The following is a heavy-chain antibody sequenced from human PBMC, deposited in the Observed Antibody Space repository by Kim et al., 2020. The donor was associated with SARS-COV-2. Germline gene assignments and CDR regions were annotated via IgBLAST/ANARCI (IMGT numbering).Heavy chain of an antibody. V-gene: IGHV3-74*01. CDR3: ARFLGSGYYDLLYYYGMDV. Sequence: GRFTISRDNAKNTLYLQMNSLRAEDTAVYYCARFLGSGYYDLLYYYGMDVWGQGTTVTVSS. D-gene: IGHD3-3*01. J-gene: IGHJ6*02.